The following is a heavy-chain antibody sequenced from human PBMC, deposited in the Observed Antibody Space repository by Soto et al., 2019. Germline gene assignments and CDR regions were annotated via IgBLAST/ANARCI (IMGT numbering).Heavy chain of an antibody. CDR2: IWYDGSNK. CDR3: AREVGTGYYGMDV. CDR1: GGKIGGHG. D-gene: IGHD1-26*01. J-gene: IGHJ6*02. Sequence: RVCWAAAGGKIGGHGGHWISKEPGKGLEWVAVIWYDGSNKYYADSVKGRFTISRDNSKNTLYLQMNSLRAEDTAVYYCAREVGTGYYGMDVWGQGTTVTVSS. V-gene: IGHV3-33*01.